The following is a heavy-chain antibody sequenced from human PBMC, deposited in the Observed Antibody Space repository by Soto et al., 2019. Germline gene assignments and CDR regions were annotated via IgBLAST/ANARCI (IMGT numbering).Heavy chain of an antibody. D-gene: IGHD6-19*01. J-gene: IGHJ6*02. Sequence: SETLSLTCSVSGADINTYSWTWIRQPAGKGLEWIGRIYTSASINYNPSFKGRVTLSVDTSTNQVSLRLASVTAADTAIYYCARDREAGYNFYYGMDVWGQGTTVTVSS. CDR1: GADINTYS. V-gene: IGHV4-4*07. CDR2: IYTSASI. CDR3: ARDREAGYNFYYGMDV.